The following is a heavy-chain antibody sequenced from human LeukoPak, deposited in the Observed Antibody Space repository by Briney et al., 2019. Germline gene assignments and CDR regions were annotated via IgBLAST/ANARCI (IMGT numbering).Heavy chain of an antibody. Sequence: GASVKVSCKASGYTFTNYYVHWVRQAPGQGLEWVGIINPSGGGASYAQEFQGRVTMTRDTSTSTVYMELNSLRSDDTAVYYCASGQLRIAAAGTQGLPTHWGQGTLVTVSS. CDR3: ASGQLRIAAAGTQGLPTH. D-gene: IGHD6-13*01. CDR1: GYTFTNYY. V-gene: IGHV1-46*01. J-gene: IGHJ4*02. CDR2: INPSGGGA.